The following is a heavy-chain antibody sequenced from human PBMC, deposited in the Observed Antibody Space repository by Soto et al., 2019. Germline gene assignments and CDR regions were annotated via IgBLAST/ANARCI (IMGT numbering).Heavy chain of an antibody. CDR3: ARSLLWFGELLPTAFDY. V-gene: IGHV1-3*01. CDR2: INAGNGNT. Sequence: AASVKVSCKASGYTFTSYAMHWVRQAPGQRLEWMGWINAGNGNTKYSQKFQGRVTITRDTSASTAYMELSSLRSEDTAVYYCARSLLWFGELLPTAFDYWGQGTLVTVSS. J-gene: IGHJ4*02. CDR1: GYTFTSYA. D-gene: IGHD3-10*01.